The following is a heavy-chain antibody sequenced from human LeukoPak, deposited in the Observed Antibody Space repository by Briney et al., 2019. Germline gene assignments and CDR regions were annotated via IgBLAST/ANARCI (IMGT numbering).Heavy chain of an antibody. D-gene: IGHD5-18*01. CDR3: AKDRGIQLWLTDDY. Sequence: PGGSLRLSCAASGFTFSSYGMHWVRQAPGKGLEWVAVISYDGSNKYYADSVKGRFTISRDNSKNTLYLQMNSLRAEDTAVYYCAKDRGIQLWLTDDYWGQGTLVTVSS. V-gene: IGHV3-30*18. CDR2: ISYDGSNK. J-gene: IGHJ4*02. CDR1: GFTFSSYG.